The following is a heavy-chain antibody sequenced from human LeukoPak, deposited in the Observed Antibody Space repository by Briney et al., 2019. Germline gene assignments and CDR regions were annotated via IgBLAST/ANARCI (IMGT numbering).Heavy chain of an antibody. CDR3: ARGEPTWAGGGYFDY. CDR2: IYHSGST. Sequence: SETLSLTCAVSGGSISSSNWWSWVRQPPGKGLEWIGEIYHSGSTNYNPSLKSRVTISVDKSKNQFSLKLSSVTAADTAVYYCARGEPTWAGGGYFDYWGQGTLVTVSS. D-gene: IGHD1-14*01. J-gene: IGHJ4*02. V-gene: IGHV4-4*02. CDR1: GGSISSSNW.